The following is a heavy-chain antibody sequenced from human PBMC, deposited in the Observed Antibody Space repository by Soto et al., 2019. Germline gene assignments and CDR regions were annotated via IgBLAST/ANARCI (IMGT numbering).Heavy chain of an antibody. V-gene: IGHV4-59*01. D-gene: IGHD2-2*01. CDR3: ARDVSRCSSTSCYNWFDP. CDR2: IYYSGST. J-gene: IGHJ5*02. CDR1: GGSISSYY. Sequence: PSETLSLTCTVSGGSISSYYWSWIRQPPGKGLEWIGYIYYSGSTNYNPSLKSRVTISVDTSKNQFSLKLSSVTAADTAVYYCARDVSRCSSTSCYNWFDPWGQGTLVTVS.